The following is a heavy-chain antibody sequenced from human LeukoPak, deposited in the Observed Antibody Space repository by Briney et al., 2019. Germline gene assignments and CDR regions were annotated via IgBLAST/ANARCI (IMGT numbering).Heavy chain of an antibody. Sequence: GESLKISCKGSGYSFISYWIVWVRQMPGKGLEWMGIIYPGDSDTRYSPSFQGQVTISADKSISTAYLQWSSLKASDTAMYYCARHARYCSNGICYVDYWGQGTLVTVSS. J-gene: IGHJ4*02. CDR1: GYSFISYW. V-gene: IGHV5-51*01. D-gene: IGHD2-8*01. CDR2: IYPGDSDT. CDR3: ARHARYCSNGICYVDY.